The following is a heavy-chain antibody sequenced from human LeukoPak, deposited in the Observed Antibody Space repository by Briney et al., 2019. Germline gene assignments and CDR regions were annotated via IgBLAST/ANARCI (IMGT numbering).Heavy chain of an antibody. J-gene: IGHJ6*02. D-gene: IGHD2-15*01. CDR1: GYSFTSYR. CDR3: ARRASVNDRYCSGGSCRTLSYYGMDV. Sequence: KVGGSLKIPVNGLGYSFTSYRNAWVRPIPGKGLGWMGLIYPGDSDTRYSPSFTGEGTISADKSIRTAYPQSRSMKASATSMYYCARRASVNDRYCSGGSCRTLSYYGMDVWGQGTPVTVSS. V-gene: IGHV5-51*01. CDR2: IYPGDSDT.